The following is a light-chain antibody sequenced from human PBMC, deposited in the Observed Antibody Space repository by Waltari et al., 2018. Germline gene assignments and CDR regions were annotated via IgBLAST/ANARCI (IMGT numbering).Light chain of an antibody. CDR1: SSDVGTYHY. CDR2: DVS. J-gene: IGLJ2*01. Sequence: QSALTQPASVSGSPGQSITISCTGTSSDVGTYHYVSWYQQHPGKAPKLMIYDVSNRPLGFSVRFSGSKSGNTASLTISGLQAEDEADYYFNSYSSSSSLVLFGGGTKLTVV. V-gene: IGLV2-14*03. CDR3: NSYSSSSSLVL.